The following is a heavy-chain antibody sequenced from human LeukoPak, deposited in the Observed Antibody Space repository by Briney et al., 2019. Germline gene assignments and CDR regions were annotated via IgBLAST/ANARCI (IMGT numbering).Heavy chain of an antibody. Sequence: GGSLRLSCAASGFTFSSYGMHWVRQAPGKGLEWVAFIRYDGSNKYYADSVKGRFTISRDNSKNTLYLQTNSLRAEDTAVYYCAKDSDETFDYWGQGTLVTVSS. D-gene: IGHD2-21*01. CDR3: AKDSDETFDY. V-gene: IGHV3-30*02. CDR2: IRYDGSNK. CDR1: GFTFSSYG. J-gene: IGHJ4*02.